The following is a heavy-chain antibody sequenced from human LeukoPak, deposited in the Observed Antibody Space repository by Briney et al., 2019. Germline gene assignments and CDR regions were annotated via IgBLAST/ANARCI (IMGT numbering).Heavy chain of an antibody. CDR2: INPNSGGT. CDR1: DYTFTNYG. D-gene: IGHD3-10*01. J-gene: IGHJ4*02. Sequence: ASVKVSCKASDYTFTNYGISWLRQAPGEGLEWMGWINPNSGGTNYAQKFQGRVTMTRDTSISTAYMELSGLRYDDTAVYYCATTQYYYGSTGSYYDYWGQGTLATVSS. CDR3: ATTQYYYGSTGSYYDY. V-gene: IGHV1-2*02.